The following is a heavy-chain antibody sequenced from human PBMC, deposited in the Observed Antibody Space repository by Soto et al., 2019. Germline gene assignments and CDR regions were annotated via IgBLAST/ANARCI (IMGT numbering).Heavy chain of an antibody. V-gene: IGHV4-4*02. D-gene: IGHD3-22*01. CDR1: GASISSPNW. Sequence: EALSLTGADSGASISSPNWWSWIRQPPGEGLEWIGEVYHSGSTKYSPSLKSRVTMSVDKSKNQFSLNLSSVTAADTAVYYCACYYDSSGYRFDYWGQGNLVTVSS. CDR3: ACYYDSSGYRFDY. CDR2: VYHSGST. J-gene: IGHJ4*02.